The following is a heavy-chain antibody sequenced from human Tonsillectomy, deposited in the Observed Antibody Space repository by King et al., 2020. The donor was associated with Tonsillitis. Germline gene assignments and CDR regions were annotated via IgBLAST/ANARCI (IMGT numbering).Heavy chain of an antibody. J-gene: IGHJ6*02. V-gene: IGHV3-43*01. CDR2: ISWDGDST. CDR3: VKAPRSTSWVMDV. Sequence: VQLVESGGVVVQPEGSLRLSCAASGFTFDDYTMHWVRQAPGKGLEWVSLISWDGDSTYYADSVKGRFTISRDNSKNSLYLQMNSLRTEDTALYYCVKAPRSTSWVMDVWGQGTTVTVSS. D-gene: IGHD2-2*01. CDR1: GFTFDDYT.